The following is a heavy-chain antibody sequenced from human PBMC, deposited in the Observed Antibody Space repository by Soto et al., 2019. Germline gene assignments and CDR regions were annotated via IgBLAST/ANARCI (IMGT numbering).Heavy chain of an antibody. V-gene: IGHV2-5*02. CDR3: AHRATMTILGLIIDNGIWFDP. CDR1: GFSLRTSGAA. Sequence: QINLIESGPPLVKPTQTLALTCTFSGFSLRTSGAAVGWVRQPPGRALEWLALLYCDGATRYTASLGNRLTITKDTAKNQVVLTLTNVDPADTATYHCAHRATMTILGLIIDNGIWFDPWGQGTRVSVSS. D-gene: IGHD3-22*01. J-gene: IGHJ5*02. CDR2: LYCDGAT.